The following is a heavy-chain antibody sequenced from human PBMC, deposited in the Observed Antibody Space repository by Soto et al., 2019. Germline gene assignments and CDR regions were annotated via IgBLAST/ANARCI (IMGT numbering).Heavy chain of an antibody. V-gene: IGHV3-7*01. CDR2: IKQDGSEK. J-gene: IGHJ4*02. CDR1: GFTFSSYW. Sequence: GGSLRLSCTASGFTFSSYWMSWVRQAPGKGLEWVANIKQDGSEKYYVDSVKGRFTISRDNAENSLYLQMNSLRVEDTAVYYCARDPGRREDYWGQGTLVIVSS. D-gene: IGHD1-26*01. CDR3: ARDPGRREDY.